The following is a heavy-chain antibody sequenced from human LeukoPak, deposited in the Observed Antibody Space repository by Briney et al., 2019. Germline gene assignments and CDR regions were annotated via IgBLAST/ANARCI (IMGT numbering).Heavy chain of an antibody. CDR2: ISSSSSYI. Sequence: GGSLRLSCAASGFTFSSYSMNWVRQAPGKGLEWVSSISSSSSYIYYADSVKGRFTISRDNAKNSLYLQMNSLRAEDTAVYYCARGAGTMVRGVIILSDYNWFDPWGQGTLVTVSS. D-gene: IGHD3-10*01. V-gene: IGHV3-21*01. J-gene: IGHJ5*02. CDR3: ARGAGTMVRGVIILSDYNWFDP. CDR1: GFTFSSYS.